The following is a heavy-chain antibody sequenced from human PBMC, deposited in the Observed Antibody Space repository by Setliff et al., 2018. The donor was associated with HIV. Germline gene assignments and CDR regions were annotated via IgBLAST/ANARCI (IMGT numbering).Heavy chain of an antibody. J-gene: IGHJ3*02. CDR3: ARLFQWMSYSFDI. V-gene: IGHV4-59*05. Sequence: SETLSLTCTVPGGSMNIHYWSWIRQPPGKGLEWIASINYSGNTYHNPSLKTRVTISVDTSKSQFSLKLNSVTAADTGVYYCARLFQWMSYSFDIWGQGTVVTVS. D-gene: IGHD5-12*01. CDR1: GGSMNIHY. CDR2: INYSGNT.